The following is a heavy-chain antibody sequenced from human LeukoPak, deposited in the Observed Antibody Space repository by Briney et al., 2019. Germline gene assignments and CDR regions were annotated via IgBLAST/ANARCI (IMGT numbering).Heavy chain of an antibody. D-gene: IGHD3-9*01. Sequence: ASVKVSCKASGYTFTSYAMNWVRQAPGQGLEWMGWINTNTGNPTYAQGFTGRFVFSLDTSVSTAYLQISSLKAEDTAVYYCARGPMYYDILTGYYNAYYFDYWGQGTLVTASS. CDR2: INTNTGNP. CDR1: GYTFTSYA. V-gene: IGHV7-4-1*02. J-gene: IGHJ4*02. CDR3: ARGPMYYDILTGYYNAYYFDY.